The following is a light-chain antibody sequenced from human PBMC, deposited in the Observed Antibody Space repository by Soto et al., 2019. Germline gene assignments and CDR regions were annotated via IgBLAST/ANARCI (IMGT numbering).Light chain of an antibody. CDR3: QQYNSYSMT. Sequence: DIQMTQSPSTLSASVGDRVTITCRASQSISSWLAWYQQKPGKDPKILIYDASRLESRVPSLCSGGGSGAEFPLTSSSLQPDYFASYYCQQYNSYSMTFGQGTKVDIK. V-gene: IGKV1-5*01. CDR1: QSISSW. J-gene: IGKJ1*01. CDR2: DAS.